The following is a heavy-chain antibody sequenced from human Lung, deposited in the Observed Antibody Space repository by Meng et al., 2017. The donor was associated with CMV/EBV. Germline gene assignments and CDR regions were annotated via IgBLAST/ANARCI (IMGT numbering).Heavy chain of an antibody. J-gene: IGHJ4*02. CDR2: ISSGSSTI. CDR1: GFTFSTYS. Sequence: GGSXRLSCAASGFTFSTYSMNWVRQAPGKGLEWISYISSGSSTIYYADSVKGRFSISRDNAEKTLYLHVNNLRGEDTAVYYCAKDYSFDYWGQGTLVTVSS. D-gene: IGHD1-26*01. CDR3: AKDYSFDY. V-gene: IGHV3-48*04.